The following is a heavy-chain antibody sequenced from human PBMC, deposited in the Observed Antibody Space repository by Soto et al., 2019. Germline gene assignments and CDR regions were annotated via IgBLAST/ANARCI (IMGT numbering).Heavy chain of an antibody. D-gene: IGHD6-13*01. J-gene: IGHJ6*01. CDR3: ARNRSAWSDFHYYAVAV. CDR2: ISYDSTKT. CDR1: GFTFNSYG. V-gene: IGHV3-30*03. Sequence: QVQLVESGGGVVQPGRSLRLSCAASGFTFNSYGMHWVRQGPGNGLEWVAFISYDSTKTYYADSVKGRFTISRDNSNSALYVQMNSLSGEDTAVYYCARNRSAWSDFHYYAVAVW.